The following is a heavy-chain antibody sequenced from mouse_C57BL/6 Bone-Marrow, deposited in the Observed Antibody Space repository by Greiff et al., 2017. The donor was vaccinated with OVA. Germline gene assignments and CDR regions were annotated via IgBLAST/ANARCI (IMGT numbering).Heavy chain of an antibody. J-gene: IGHJ1*03. CDR2: INPNNGGT. Sequence: VQLQQSGPELVKPGASVKMSCKASGYTFTDYNMHWVKQSHGKSLEWIGYINPNNGGTSYNQKFKGKATLTVNKSSSTAYMELRSLTSEDSAVYYCARSLWSDWWYFDVWGTGTTVTVSS. CDR3: ARSLWSDWWYFDV. V-gene: IGHV1-22*01. D-gene: IGHD1-1*02. CDR1: GYTFTDYN.